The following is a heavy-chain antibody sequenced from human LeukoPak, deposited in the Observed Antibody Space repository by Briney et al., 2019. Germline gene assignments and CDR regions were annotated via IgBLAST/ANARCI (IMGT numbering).Heavy chain of an antibody. D-gene: IGHD3-22*01. Sequence: EASVKVSCKASGYTFTSYYMHWVRQAPGQGLEWMGIINPSGGSTSYAQKFQGRVTMARDMSTSTVYMELSSLRSEDTAVYYCARDLPVVVVTNPRFDPWGQGTLVTVSS. CDR2: INPSGGST. CDR1: GYTFTSYY. CDR3: ARDLPVVVVTNPRFDP. V-gene: IGHV1-46*01. J-gene: IGHJ5*02.